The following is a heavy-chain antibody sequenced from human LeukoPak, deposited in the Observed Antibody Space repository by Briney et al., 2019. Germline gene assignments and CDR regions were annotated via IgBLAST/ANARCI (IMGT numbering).Heavy chain of an antibody. CDR3: ARGTTTFDY. D-gene: IGHD2/OR15-2a*01. Sequence: ASVKVSCKASGYTFTGYYMHWVRLAPGEGLEWMGWINTNTGNPTYAQGFTGRFVFSLDTSVSTAYLQISSLKAEDTAVYYCARGTTTFDYWGQGTLVTVSS. CDR1: GYTFTGYY. V-gene: IGHV7-4-1*02. CDR2: INTNTGNP. J-gene: IGHJ4*02.